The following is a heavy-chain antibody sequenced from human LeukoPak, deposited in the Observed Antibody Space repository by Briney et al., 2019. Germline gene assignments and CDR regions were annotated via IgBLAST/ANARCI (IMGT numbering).Heavy chain of an antibody. CDR3: ARDERRFGVVVAAMSYYYYMDV. CDR1: GFTFSSYS. J-gene: IGHJ6*03. D-gene: IGHD2-15*01. V-gene: IGHV3-21*01. CDR2: IISIIGYI. Sequence: GGSLKLSCAASGFTFSSYSMNWVRQAPGKGLEWVSSIISIIGYIYYADSVKGRFTISRDNAKNSLYLQMNSLRAEDTAVYYCARDERRFGVVVAAMSYYYYMDVWGKGTTVTVSS.